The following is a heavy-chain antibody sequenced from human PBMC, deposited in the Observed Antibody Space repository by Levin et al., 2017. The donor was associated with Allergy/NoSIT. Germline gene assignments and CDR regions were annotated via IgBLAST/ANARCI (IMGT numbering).Heavy chain of an antibody. CDR3: ARAGYSGYGFDY. CDR2: IYSGGST. D-gene: IGHD5-12*01. J-gene: IGHJ4*02. Sequence: GGSLRLSCAASGFTVSSNFMSWVRQAPGKGLEWVSVIYSGGSTYYADSVKGRFTISRDNSKNTVYLQMNSLRAEDTAVYYCARAGYSGYGFDYWGQGTLVTVSS. V-gene: IGHV3-66*01. CDR1: GFTVSSNF.